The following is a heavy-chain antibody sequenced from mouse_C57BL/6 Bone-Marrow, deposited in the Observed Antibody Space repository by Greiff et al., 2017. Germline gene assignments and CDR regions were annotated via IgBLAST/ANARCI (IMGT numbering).Heavy chain of an antibody. CDR3: VRGWFAY. Sequence: EVQRVESGGGLVQPKGSLKLSCAASGFSFTTYAMNWVRQAPGQGLEWVARIRSKSNNYATYYADSVKDRFTISRNDSESMLYLQMNNLKTEDTAMYCCVRGWFAYWGQGTLVTVSA. CDR2: IRSKSNNYAT. J-gene: IGHJ3*01. V-gene: IGHV10-1*01. CDR1: GFSFTTYA.